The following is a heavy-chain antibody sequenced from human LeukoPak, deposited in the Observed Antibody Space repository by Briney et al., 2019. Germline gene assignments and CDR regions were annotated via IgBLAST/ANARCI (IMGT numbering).Heavy chain of an antibody. CDR1: GFTFSSYA. D-gene: IGHD2-15*01. CDR2: ISGTGGST. J-gene: IGHJ4*02. Sequence: PGGSLRLSCAASGFTFSSYAMSWVRQAPGKGLERVSAISGTGGSTYYADSVKGRFTISRDNSKNTLYLQMNSLRAEDTAIYYCAKEGAATFPYYFDYWGQGTLVTVSS. V-gene: IGHV3-23*01. CDR3: AKEGAATFPYYFDY.